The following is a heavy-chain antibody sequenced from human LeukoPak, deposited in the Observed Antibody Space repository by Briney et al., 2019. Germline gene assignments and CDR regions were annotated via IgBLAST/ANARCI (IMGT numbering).Heavy chain of an antibody. CDR3: ARQQWLDGAYYFDY. J-gene: IGHJ4*02. Sequence: GGSLRLSCTSSGFTFSNYGIHWVRQAPGKGLEWVSFISTSSSYIYYADSVRGRFTISRDNAKNSLYLQMNSLRAEDTAVYYCARQQWLDGAYYFDYWGQGTQVTISS. CDR2: ISTSSSYI. D-gene: IGHD6-19*01. V-gene: IGHV3-21*01. CDR1: GFTFSNYG.